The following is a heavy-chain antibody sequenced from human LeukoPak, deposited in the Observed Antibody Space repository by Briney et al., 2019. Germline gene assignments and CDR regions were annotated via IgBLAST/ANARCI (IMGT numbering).Heavy chain of an antibody. CDR2: IYHSGST. V-gene: IGHV4-30-2*01. CDR3: ARQNTGYSSGLGFDY. D-gene: IGHD6-19*01. Sequence: SQTLSLTCTVSGGSISSGGYYWSWIRQPPGKGLEWIGYIYHSGSTYYNPSLKSRVTISVDTSKNQFSLKLSSVTAADTAVYYCARQNTGYSSGLGFDYWGQGTLVTVSS. J-gene: IGHJ4*02. CDR1: GGSISSGGYY.